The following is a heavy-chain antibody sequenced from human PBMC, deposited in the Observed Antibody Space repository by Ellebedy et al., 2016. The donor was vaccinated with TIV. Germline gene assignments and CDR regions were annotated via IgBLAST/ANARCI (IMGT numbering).Heavy chain of an antibody. CDR2: MNPNSGNT. V-gene: IGHV1-8*01. CDR1: GYTFTSYD. D-gene: IGHD3-10*01. Sequence: AASVKVSCKAPGYTFTSYDINWVRQATGQGLEWMGWMNPNSGNTGYAQKFQGRVTMTRNTSISTAYMELSSLRSEDTAVYYYAKAPYYYYSGIYYWGQGTLVTVSS. J-gene: IGHJ4*02. CDR3: AKAPYYYYSGIYY.